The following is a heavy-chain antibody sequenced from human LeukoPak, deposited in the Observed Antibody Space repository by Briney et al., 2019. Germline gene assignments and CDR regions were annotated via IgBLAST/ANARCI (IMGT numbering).Heavy chain of an antibody. Sequence: GGSLRLSCAASGFTFSIYAMSWVRQVPGKGLNWVSSITSTGDSTYYADSVRGRFTISREHSENTLYLRMNSLRAENTAIYYCAKDRPNYYGNNGHYYRQNGDYWGQGTLVTVSS. D-gene: IGHD3-22*01. J-gene: IGHJ4*02. V-gene: IGHV3-23*01. CDR2: ITSTGDST. CDR3: AKDRPNYYGNNGHYYRQNGDY. CDR1: GFTFSIYA.